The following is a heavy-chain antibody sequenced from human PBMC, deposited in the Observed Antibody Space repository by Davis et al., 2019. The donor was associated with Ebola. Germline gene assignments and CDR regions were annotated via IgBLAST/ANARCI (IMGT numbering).Heavy chain of an antibody. CDR1: GDSISSGDYY. CDR3: AAGRIAVAGVDY. V-gene: IGHV4-30-4*02. D-gene: IGHD6-19*01. Sequence: MPSETLSLTCTVSGDSISSGDYYWSWIRQPPGKGLEWIGHIYYSGRTYYNPSLKSRVTISVDTSKNQFSLKLSSVTAADTAVYYCAAGRIAVAGVDYWGQGTLVTVSS. CDR2: IYYSGRT. J-gene: IGHJ4*02.